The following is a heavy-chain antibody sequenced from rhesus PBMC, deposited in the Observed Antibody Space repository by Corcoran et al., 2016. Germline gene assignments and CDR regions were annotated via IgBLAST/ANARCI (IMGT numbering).Heavy chain of an antibody. D-gene: IGHD3-22*01. CDR3: TAFPSNTGVTKTWRVSLDV. CDR1: GFTFSSYV. J-gene: IGHJ5-2*02. CDR2: ISESGGTI. V-gene: IGHV3S26*01. Sequence: DVQLVESGGGLVKPGGSLRLSCVASGFTFSSYVMHWVRQAPGKGLEWVSVISESGGTIYYADSVKCRLTISRDNAKTSLFRKMTSLRAEDTAVYYCTAFPSNTGVTKTWRVSLDVWGRGVLVTVSS.